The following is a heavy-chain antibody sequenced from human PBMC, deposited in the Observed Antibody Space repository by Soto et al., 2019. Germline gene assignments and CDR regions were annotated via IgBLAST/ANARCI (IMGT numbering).Heavy chain of an antibody. CDR3: ARGFTMIPYRVPFDI. J-gene: IGHJ3*02. Sequence: PSETLSLTCAVYGGSFSGYCWSWIRQPPGKGLEWIGEINHSGSTNYNPSLKSRVTISVDTSKNQFSLKLSSVTAADTAVYYCARGFTMIPYRVPFDIWGQGTMVTVSS. D-gene: IGHD3-22*01. CDR1: GGSFSGYC. V-gene: IGHV4-34*01. CDR2: INHSGST.